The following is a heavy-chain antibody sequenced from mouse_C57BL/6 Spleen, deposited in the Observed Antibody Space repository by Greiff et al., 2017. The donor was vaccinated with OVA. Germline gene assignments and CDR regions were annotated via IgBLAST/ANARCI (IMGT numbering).Heavy chain of an antibody. J-gene: IGHJ1*03. V-gene: IGHV5-17*01. Sequence: DVQLVESGGGLVKPGGSLKLSCAASGFTFSDYGMHWVRQAPEKGLEWVAYISSGSSTIYYADTVKGRFTISRDNAKNTLFLQMTSLRSEDTAMYYCARDYYGMTYWYFDVWGTGTTVTVSS. D-gene: IGHD1-1*01. CDR2: ISSGSSTI. CDR1: GFTFSDYG. CDR3: ARDYYGMTYWYFDV.